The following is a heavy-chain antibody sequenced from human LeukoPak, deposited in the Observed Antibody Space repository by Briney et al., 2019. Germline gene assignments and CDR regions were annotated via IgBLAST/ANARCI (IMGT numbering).Heavy chain of an antibody. V-gene: IGHV4-34*01. CDR3: ARGKGVAASLNRAFDI. CDR2: INHSGST. Sequence: PSETLSLTCAVYGGSFSGYYWSWIRQPSGKGLEWIGEINHSGSTNYNPSLKSRVTISVDTSKNQFSLKLSSVTAADTAVYYCARGKGVAASLNRAFDIWGQGTMVTVSS. J-gene: IGHJ3*02. D-gene: IGHD2-15*01. CDR1: GGSFSGYY.